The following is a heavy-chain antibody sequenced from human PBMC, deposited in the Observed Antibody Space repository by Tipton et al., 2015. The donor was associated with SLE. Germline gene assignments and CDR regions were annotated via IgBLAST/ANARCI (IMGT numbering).Heavy chain of an antibody. CDR3: ARGDVQLSFDY. CDR2: IYYSGST. CDR1: GGSISSYY. D-gene: IGHD5-18*01. Sequence: TLSLTCTVPGGSISSYYWSWIRQPPGKGLEWIGYIYYSGSTNYNPSLKSRVTISVDTSKNQFSLKLSSVTAADTAVYYCARGDVQLSFDYWGQGTVVTVFS. J-gene: IGHJ4*02. V-gene: IGHV4-59*01.